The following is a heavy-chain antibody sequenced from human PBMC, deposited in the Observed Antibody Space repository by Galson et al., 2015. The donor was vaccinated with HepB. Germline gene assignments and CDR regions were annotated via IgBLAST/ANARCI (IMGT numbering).Heavy chain of an antibody. CDR3: AKDYLNYSDSSGYDAFDI. CDR2: VSGSGITT. D-gene: IGHD3-22*01. Sequence: SLRLSCAASGFSFGSYAMSWVRQAPGKGLEWVSTVSGSGITTYYSDSVTGRFTISRDNSKNTLYLQMNSLRADDTAVYYCAKDYLNYSDSSGYDAFDIWGQGTMVTVSS. CDR1: GFSFGSYA. J-gene: IGHJ3*02. V-gene: IGHV3-23*01.